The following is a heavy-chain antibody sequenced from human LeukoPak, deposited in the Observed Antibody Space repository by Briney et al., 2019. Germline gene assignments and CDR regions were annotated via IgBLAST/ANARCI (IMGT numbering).Heavy chain of an antibody. CDR2: VNPNSGGT. V-gene: IGHV1-2*02. CDR1: GYTFTGYY. D-gene: IGHD2-8*01. CDR3: AREWWILYYLTETYYFDY. Sequence: ASVTVSCKASGYTFTGYYMHWVRQAPGQGLEWMGWVNPNSGGTNYAQKFQGRVTMTRDTSISTAYMELSRLRSDDTAVYYCAREWWILYYLTETYYFDYWGQGTLVTVSS. J-gene: IGHJ4*02.